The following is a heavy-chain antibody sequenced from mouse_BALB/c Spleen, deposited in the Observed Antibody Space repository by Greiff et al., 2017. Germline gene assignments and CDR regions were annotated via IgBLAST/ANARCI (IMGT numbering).Heavy chain of an antibody. CDR2: ISNGGGST. CDR3: ARHEPAYYGNYKYFDV. CDR1: GFTFSSYT. V-gene: IGHV5-12-2*01. Sequence: VQLKESGGGLVQPGGSLKLSCAASGFTFSSYTMSWVRQTPEQRLEWVAYISNGGGSTYYPDTVKGRFTISRDNATNTLYLQMSSLKSEDTAMYYCARHEPAYYGNYKYFDVWGAGTTVTVSS. J-gene: IGHJ1*01. D-gene: IGHD2-10*01.